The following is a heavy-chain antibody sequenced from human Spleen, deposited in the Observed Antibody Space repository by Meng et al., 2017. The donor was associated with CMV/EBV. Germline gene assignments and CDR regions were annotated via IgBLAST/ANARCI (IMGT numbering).Heavy chain of an antibody. D-gene: IGHD3/OR15-3a*01. CDR3: ARDLFGLVISPAVF. V-gene: IGHV1-18*01. J-gene: IGHJ4*02. CDR1: GYTFINYG. Sequence: ASVKVSCKASGYTFINYGINWVRQAPGQGLEWMGWIRTDNGDTNYAQKVQGRVTMTTDTSTTTAYMELRSLTSDDTAVYYCARDLFGLVISPAVFWGQGTLVTVSS. CDR2: IRTDNGDT.